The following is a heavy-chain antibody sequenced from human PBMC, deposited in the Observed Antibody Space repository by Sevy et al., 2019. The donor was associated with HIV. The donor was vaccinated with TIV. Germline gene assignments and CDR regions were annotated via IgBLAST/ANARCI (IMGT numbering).Heavy chain of an antibody. CDR1: GFTFSGSA. V-gene: IGHV1-58*01. CDR2: IVVGSGNT. D-gene: IGHD3-3*01. CDR3: AADNGSGYIGGGTYYYGMNV. Sequence: ASVKDSCKASGFTFSGSALQWVRQARGQRLEWIGWIVVGSGNTKYAPQFQERVTFIRDMSTSTAYMELSSLRSEDTAVYYCAADNGSGYIGGGTYYYGMNVWGQGTTVTVSS. J-gene: IGHJ6*02.